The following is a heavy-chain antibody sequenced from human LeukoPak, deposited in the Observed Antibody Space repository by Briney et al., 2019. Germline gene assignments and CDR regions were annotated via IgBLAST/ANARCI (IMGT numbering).Heavy chain of an antibody. D-gene: IGHD1-26*01. V-gene: IGHV1-2*02. CDR3: ARERPRIVGATDY. CDR1: GYTFTGYY. CDR2: INPNSGGT. Sequence: GASVKVSCKASGYTFTGYYMHWVRQAPGQGLEWMGWINPNSGGTNYAQKFQGRVTMTRDTSISTAYMELSRLRSDDTAVYYCARERPRIVGATDYWGQGTLVTVSS. J-gene: IGHJ4*02.